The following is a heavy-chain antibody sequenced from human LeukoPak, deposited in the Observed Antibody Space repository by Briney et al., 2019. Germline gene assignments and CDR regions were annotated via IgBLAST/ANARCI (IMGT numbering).Heavy chain of an antibody. V-gene: IGHV1-8*01. D-gene: IGHD5-12*01. CDR2: MNPNSGNT. Sequence: VASVKVSCKASGYTFTRYDINWVQQATGQGLEWMGWMNPNSGNTGYAQKFQGRVTMTRNTSISTASMELSSLRSEDTAVYYCARARVATILYYYYYMDVWGKRTTVTVS. CDR3: ARARVATILYYYYYMDV. J-gene: IGHJ6*03. CDR1: GYTFTRYD.